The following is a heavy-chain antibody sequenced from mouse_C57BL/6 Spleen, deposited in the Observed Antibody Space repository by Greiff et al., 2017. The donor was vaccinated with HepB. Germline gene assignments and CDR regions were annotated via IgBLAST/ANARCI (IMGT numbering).Heavy chain of an antibody. V-gene: IGHV1-82*01. CDR3: ARSGSGYVFAY. D-gene: IGHD3-2*02. CDR1: GYAFSSSW. CDR2: IYPGDGDT. Sequence: QVQLKESGPELVKPGASVKISCKASGYAFSSSWMNWVKQRPGKGLEWIGRIYPGDGDTNYNGKFKGKATLTADKSSSTAYMQLSSLTSEDSAVYFCARSGSGYVFAYWGQGTLVTVSA. J-gene: IGHJ3*01.